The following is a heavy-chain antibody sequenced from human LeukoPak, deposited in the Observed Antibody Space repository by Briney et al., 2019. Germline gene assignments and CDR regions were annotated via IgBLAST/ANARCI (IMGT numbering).Heavy chain of an antibody. V-gene: IGHV4-30-4*01. CDR1: GGSITSGDYY. CDR2: IYYSGST. D-gene: IGHD3-10*01. J-gene: IGHJ5*02. CDR3: ARGKYGSGSYYECWFDP. Sequence: SETLSLTCTVSGGSITSGDYYWSWIRQPPGKGLEWIGYIYYSGSTYYNPSLKSRLTISVGTSKNQFSLKLSSVTAADTAVYYCARGKYGSGSYYECWFDPWGQGTLVTVSS.